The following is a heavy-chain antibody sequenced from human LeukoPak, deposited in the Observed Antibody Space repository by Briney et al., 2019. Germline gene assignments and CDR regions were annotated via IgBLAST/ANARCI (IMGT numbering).Heavy chain of an antibody. V-gene: IGHV3-30*01. D-gene: IGHD2-21*01. CDR1: GFTFSSYA. CDR3: AREGGRHCDMDV. J-gene: IGHJ6*03. Sequence: GRSLRLSCAASGFTFSSYALHWVRQAPGKGLEWVAVFSYDGTNKFYADSVKGRFTISSDSSKNTLYLQLNSLTAEDTAVYYCAREGGRHCDMDVWGKGTTVTVSS. CDR2: FSYDGTNK.